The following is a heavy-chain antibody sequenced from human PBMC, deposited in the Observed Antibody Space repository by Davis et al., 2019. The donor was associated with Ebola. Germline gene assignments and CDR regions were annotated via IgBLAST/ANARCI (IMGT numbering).Heavy chain of an antibody. D-gene: IGHD1-26*01. CDR2: FYFSGST. CDR3: ARDDLSGLIDS. CDR1: GASISSHY. J-gene: IGHJ4*02. V-gene: IGHV4-59*11. Sequence: SETLSLTCTVSGASISSHYWSWIRQPPGKELEWIGYFYFSGSTNYNPSLRSRVTMSVDTPKNQFSLKLRSVTAADTAVYYCARDDLSGLIDSWGQGTLVTVSS.